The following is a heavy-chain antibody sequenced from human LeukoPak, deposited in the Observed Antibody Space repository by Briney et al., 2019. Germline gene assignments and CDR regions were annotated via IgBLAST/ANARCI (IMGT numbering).Heavy chain of an antibody. CDR3: ARSYFKEPDY. D-gene: IGHD1-14*01. CDR1: GGSVSSSSYY. J-gene: IGHJ4*02. V-gene: IGHV4-39*01. Sequence: SETLSLTCTVSGGSVSSSSYYWGWIRQTPGKGLEWIGNVYYSGSTYYSPSLKSRVTISVDTSKNQFSLKLSSVTAADTAVYYCARSYFKEPDYWGQGTLVTVSS. CDR2: VYYSGST.